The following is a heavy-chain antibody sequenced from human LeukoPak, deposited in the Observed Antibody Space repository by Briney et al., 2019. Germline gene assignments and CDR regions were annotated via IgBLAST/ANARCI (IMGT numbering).Heavy chain of an antibody. CDR2: IYYTGST. Sequence: YPSETLSLTCTVSGGSISSYYWSWIRQPPGKGLEWIGYIYYTGSTNYNPSLRSRVTISVDTSKNQFSLTLSSVTAADTAVYYCARDWYRSGSTPDAFDFWGQGTTVTVSS. V-gene: IGHV4-59*01. J-gene: IGHJ3*01. CDR3: ARDWYRSGSTPDAFDF. D-gene: IGHD6-19*01. CDR1: GGSISSYY.